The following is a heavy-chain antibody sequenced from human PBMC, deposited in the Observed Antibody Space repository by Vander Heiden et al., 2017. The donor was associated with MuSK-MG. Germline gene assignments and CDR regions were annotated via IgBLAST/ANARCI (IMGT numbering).Heavy chain of an antibody. CDR3: ARDPGAATLDD. J-gene: IGHJ4*02. Sequence: QVQLVQSGAELKKPGASVTVPCKTSGYTFTSYTIAWVRPAPGQGPEGMGGISTHNGNTNEAQKLRDRITMTVDTSTSTAYMELRSLRSDDTAIYYWARDPGAATLDDWGQGTLVTVS. CDR2: ISTHNGNT. V-gene: IGHV1-18*04. CDR1: GYTFTSYT. D-gene: IGHD6-13*01.